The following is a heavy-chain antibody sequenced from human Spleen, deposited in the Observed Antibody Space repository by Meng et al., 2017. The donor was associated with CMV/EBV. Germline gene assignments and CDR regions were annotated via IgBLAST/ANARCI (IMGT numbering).Heavy chain of an antibody. Sequence: GGSLRLSCAASGFTFSNNWMTWVRQPPGKGLEWVASIRQDGREKYYVDSAKGRFTMSRDNAKNSLYLQMNSLRTEDTAVYYCARIEGHFDLWGQGTLVTVSS. CDR1: GFTFSNNW. V-gene: IGHV3-7*01. J-gene: IGHJ4*02. CDR2: IRQDGREK. CDR3: ARIEGHFDL.